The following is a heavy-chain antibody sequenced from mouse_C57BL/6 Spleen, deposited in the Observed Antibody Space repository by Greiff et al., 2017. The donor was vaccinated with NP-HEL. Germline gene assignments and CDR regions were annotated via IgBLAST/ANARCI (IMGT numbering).Heavy chain of an antibody. CDR2: IHPNSGST. Sequence: VQLQQPGAELVKPGASVKLSCKASGYTFTSYWMHWVKQRPGQGLEWIGMIHPNSGSTNYNEKFKSKATLTVDKSSSTAYMQLSSLTSEDSAVYYCARETYYSNYVGFAYWGQGTLVTVSA. J-gene: IGHJ3*01. D-gene: IGHD2-5*01. V-gene: IGHV1-64*01. CDR3: ARETYYSNYVGFAY. CDR1: GYTFTSYW.